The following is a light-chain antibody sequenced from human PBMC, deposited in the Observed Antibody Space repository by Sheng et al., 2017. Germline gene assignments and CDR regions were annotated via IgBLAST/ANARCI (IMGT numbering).Light chain of an antibody. J-gene: IGKJ2*01. CDR2: DAS. Sequence: DIQMTQSPSSLSASVGDRVTISCRASQTISYFVNWYQQKPGKAPKLLIYDASNLKTGGPSRFSGSGSGTNFIFTISSLQPEDIATYYCLQDYDYPYTFGQGTKLEIK. CDR3: LQDYDYPYT. V-gene: IGKV1-33*01. CDR1: QTISYF.